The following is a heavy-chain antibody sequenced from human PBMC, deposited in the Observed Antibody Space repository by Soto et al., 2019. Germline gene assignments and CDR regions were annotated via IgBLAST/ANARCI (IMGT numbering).Heavy chain of an antibody. CDR2: INPSAGTT. Sequence: QVQLVQSGAEVSEPGASVKVSCKASGYSVASYFMHWVLQAPGQGREWLVVINPSAGTTTYAQKFQGRVTMTWDTSTNTVYMDLSSLRSEDTAIYYCARGGSSPAFCYYCGMDVWGQGTTVTVSS. J-gene: IGHJ6*02. V-gene: IGHV1-46*01. CDR3: ARGGSSPAFCYYCGMDV. D-gene: IGHD6-13*01. CDR1: GYSVASYF.